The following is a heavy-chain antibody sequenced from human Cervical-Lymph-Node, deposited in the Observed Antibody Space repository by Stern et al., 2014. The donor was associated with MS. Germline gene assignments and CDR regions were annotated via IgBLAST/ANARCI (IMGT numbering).Heavy chain of an antibody. Sequence: EVQLVESGPEVKRPGESLKISCQASGYTFTSYWIGWVRQMPGKGLEWIAIIFPGGSDIRYSPSFQAPGTISADKSSSTAYLQWNNLKASDPAIYYCARQRYFDYWGQGTLVTVSS. CDR2: IFPGGSDI. V-gene: IGHV5-51*01. J-gene: IGHJ4*02. CDR3: ARQRYFDY. CDR1: GYTFTSYW.